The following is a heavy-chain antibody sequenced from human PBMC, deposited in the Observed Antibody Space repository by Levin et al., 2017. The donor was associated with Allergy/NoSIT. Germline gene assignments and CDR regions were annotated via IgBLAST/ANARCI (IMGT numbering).Heavy chain of an antibody. D-gene: IGHD6-13*01. CDR1: GYSFIDYY. Sequence: GESLKISCKASGYSFIDYYIHWVRQAPGQGLEWMGWINPNTGGTNYAQKFQGRVTMTRDTSISTVYMELNRLISDDTAMYYCARGYPFLNIWGQGTMVSVSS. CDR3: ARGYPFLNI. J-gene: IGHJ3*02. CDR2: INPNTGGT. V-gene: IGHV1-2*02.